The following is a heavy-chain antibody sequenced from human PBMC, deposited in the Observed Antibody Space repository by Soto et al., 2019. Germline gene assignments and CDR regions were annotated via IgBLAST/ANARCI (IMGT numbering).Heavy chain of an antibody. CDR3: ARDRYYDSSGYRGWFDP. CDR1: GYTFTSYG. D-gene: IGHD3-22*01. J-gene: IGHJ5*02. CDR2: ISAYNGNT. V-gene: IGHV1-18*01. Sequence: HVQLVQSGAEVKKPGASVKVSCKASGYTFTSYGISWVRQAPGQGLEWMGWISAYNGNTNYAQKLKGRVNMTADTSTSTAYRELRSLRSDDTAVYYCARDRYYDSSGYRGWFDPWGQGTLVTVSS.